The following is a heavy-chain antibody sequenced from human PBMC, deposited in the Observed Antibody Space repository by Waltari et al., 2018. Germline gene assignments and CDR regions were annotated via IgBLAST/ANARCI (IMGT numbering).Heavy chain of an antibody. CDR3: ARGLASRYYYMDV. Sequence: QVQLQESGPGLVKPSETLSLTCTVSGGSISSHYWSWIRQPPGKGLEWIGYIYYSGSTNYNPSLKSRVTISVDTSKNQFSLKLSSVTAADTAVYYCARGLASRYYYMDVWGKGTTVTVSS. CDR2: IYYSGST. J-gene: IGHJ6*03. V-gene: IGHV4-59*11. D-gene: IGHD3-10*01. CDR1: GGSISSHY.